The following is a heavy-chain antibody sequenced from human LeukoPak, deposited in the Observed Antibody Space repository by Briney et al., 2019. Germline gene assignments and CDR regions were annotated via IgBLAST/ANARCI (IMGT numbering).Heavy chain of an antibody. CDR2: ISYDGSNK. Sequence: PGGSLRLSCAASGFTFSSYAMHWVRQAPGKGLEWVAVISYDGSNKYYADSVKGRFTISGDNSKNTLYLQMNSLRAEDTAVYYCARSAPVLRFLEWLLGDAFDIWGQGTMVTVSS. D-gene: IGHD3-3*01. CDR3: ARSAPVLRFLEWLLGDAFDI. J-gene: IGHJ3*02. CDR1: GFTFSSYA. V-gene: IGHV3-30-3*01.